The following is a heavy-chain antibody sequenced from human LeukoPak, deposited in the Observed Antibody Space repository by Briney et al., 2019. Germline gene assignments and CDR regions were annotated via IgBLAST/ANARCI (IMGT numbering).Heavy chain of an antibody. CDR3: AKSTGPIFRKGGYFDY. V-gene: IGHV3-53*01. Sequence: PGGSLRLSCAASGLTVSSNCMSWVRQAPGKGLEWVSFIYSGGNTYYADSVKGRFTISRDNSKNTVHLQMNSLRAEDTAVYYCAKSTGPIFRKGGYFDYWGQGTLVTVSS. D-gene: IGHD3-3*01. CDR1: GLTVSSNC. CDR2: IYSGGNT. J-gene: IGHJ4*02.